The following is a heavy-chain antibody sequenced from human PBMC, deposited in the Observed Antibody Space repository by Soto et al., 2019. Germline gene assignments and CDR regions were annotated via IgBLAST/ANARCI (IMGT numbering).Heavy chain of an antibody. J-gene: IGHJ6*02. CDR2: IPGSGGHKLHP. Sequence: GGSLRLSCAASGFTFTNYAMSWVRLAPGQGLEWVSTIPGSGGHKLHPEYADSVKGRFTISRDSSKNTVYLQMNSLRVEDSAVYYCATLGYQLLTTSGVGKDVWGQGTTVTVSS. CDR1: GFTFTNYA. D-gene: IGHD2-2*01. V-gene: IGHV3-23*01. CDR3: ATLGYQLLTTSGVGKDV.